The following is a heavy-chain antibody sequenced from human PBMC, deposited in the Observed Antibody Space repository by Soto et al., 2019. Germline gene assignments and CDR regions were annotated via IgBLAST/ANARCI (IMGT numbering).Heavy chain of an antibody. V-gene: IGHV3-11*05. CDR2: ISNSSSYT. Sequence: QVQLVESGGGLVKPGGSLRLSCAASGFTFSDYYMSWIRQAPGKGLEWVSYISNSSSYTNDADSVKGRFTISRDNAKNSLSLQMNSLRAEDTAVYDCARIITAAGGRRDFDLWVRGTLVTVSS. CDR1: GFTFSDYY. CDR3: ARIITAAGGRRDFDL. J-gene: IGHJ2*01. D-gene: IGHD6-13*01.